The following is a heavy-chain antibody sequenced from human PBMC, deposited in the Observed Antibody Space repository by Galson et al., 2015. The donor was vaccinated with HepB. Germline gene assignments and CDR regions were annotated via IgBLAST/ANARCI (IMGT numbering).Heavy chain of an antibody. J-gene: IGHJ4*02. CDR3: ARDRSGWSNGVY. CDR1: GFTFSSYA. D-gene: IGHD6-19*01. Sequence: SLRLSCAASGFTFSSYAMHWVRQAPGKGLEWVAVISYDGSNKYYADSVKGRFTISRDNAKNSLYLQMNSLRAEDTAVYYCARDRSGWSNGVYWGQGTLVTVSS. V-gene: IGHV3-30-3*01. CDR2: ISYDGSNK.